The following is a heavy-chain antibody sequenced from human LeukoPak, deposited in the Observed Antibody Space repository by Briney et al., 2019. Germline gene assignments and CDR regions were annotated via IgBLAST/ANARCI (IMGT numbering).Heavy chain of an antibody. CDR3: AKRSDYGGNGNCFDS. Sequence: GGFLRLSCAASGFTFSSYGMTWVRQAPGKGLEWVSTISGRDSNTYYADSVQGRFTISRDNSKNTLYLQMNSLRAEDTAVYYCAKRSDYGGNGNCFDSWGQGTPVTVSS. CDR1: GFTFSSYG. D-gene: IGHD4-23*01. J-gene: IGHJ4*02. V-gene: IGHV3-23*01. CDR2: ISGRDSNT.